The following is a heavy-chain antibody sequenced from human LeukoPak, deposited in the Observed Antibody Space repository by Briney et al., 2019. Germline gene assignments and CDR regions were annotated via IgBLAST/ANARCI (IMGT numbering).Heavy chain of an antibody. V-gene: IGHV3-48*01. CDR1: GFTFSSYA. D-gene: IGHD3-3*01. Sequence: GGSLRLSCAASGFTFSSYAMSWVRQAPGKGLEWVSYISSSTIYYADSVKGRFTISRDNAKNSLYLQMNSLRAEDTAVYYCARDVLRFLEWPSYYYMDVWGKGTTVTVSS. J-gene: IGHJ6*03. CDR3: ARDVLRFLEWPSYYYMDV. CDR2: ISSSTI.